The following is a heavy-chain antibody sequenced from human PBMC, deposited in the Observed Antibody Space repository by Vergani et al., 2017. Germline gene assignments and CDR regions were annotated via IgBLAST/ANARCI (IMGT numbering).Heavy chain of an antibody. CDR2: IKQDGSEK. J-gene: IGHJ5*02. D-gene: IGHD6-6*01. CDR1: GFTFSSYW. V-gene: IGHV3-7*03. Sequence: EVQLVESGGGLVQPGGSLRLSCAASGFTFSSYWMSWVRQAPGKGLEWVANIKQDGSEKYYVDSVKGRFTISRDNAKNSLYLQRNSLRAEDTAVYYCARTGPRAARTRWFDPWGQGTLVTVSS. CDR3: ARTGPRAARTRWFDP.